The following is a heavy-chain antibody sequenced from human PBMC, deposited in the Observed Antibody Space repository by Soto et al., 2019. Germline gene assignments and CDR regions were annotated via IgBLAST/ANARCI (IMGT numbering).Heavy chain of an antibody. V-gene: IGHV3-30*03. J-gene: IGHJ4*02. Sequence: QIQLVESGGDVVQPGKSLRLSCAASGFNFGFFGMHWVRQAPGKGLEWVAFISGDGINTQYADSVRGRFTLSRDYSRKTMYLQMDSLRDDDTALYYGARGNLSFEFDSWGLGTLVTVSS. D-gene: IGHD1-26*01. CDR1: GFNFGFFG. CDR3: ARGNLSFEFDS. CDR2: ISGDGINT.